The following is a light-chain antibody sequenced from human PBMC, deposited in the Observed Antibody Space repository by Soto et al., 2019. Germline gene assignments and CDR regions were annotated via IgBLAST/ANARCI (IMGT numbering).Light chain of an antibody. V-gene: IGKV1-5*03. CDR1: QTISTW. CDR3: QQYSTLWT. J-gene: IGKJ1*01. Sequence: DLQMTQSPSTLSASLGDSVTITCRASQTISTWLAWYQQKPGKAPKLLIYKTSYLESGVQSRFRGSGFGTEFTLTIRSLQPDDFGTYYCQQYSTLWTFGQGTKVDIK. CDR2: KTS.